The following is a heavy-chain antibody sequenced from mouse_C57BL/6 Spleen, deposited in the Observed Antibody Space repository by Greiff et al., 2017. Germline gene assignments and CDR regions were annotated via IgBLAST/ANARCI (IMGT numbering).Heavy chain of an antibody. D-gene: IGHD2-3*01. V-gene: IGHV1-53*01. Sequence: QVQLQQPGTELVKPGASVKLSCKASGYTFTSYWMHWVKQRPGQGLEWIGNINPSNGGTNYNEKFKSKATLTVDKSSSTAYMQLSSLPSEDSAVYYGARYGGYDLRSPYYAMDYWGQGTSVTVSS. CDR1: GYTFTSYW. J-gene: IGHJ4*01. CDR2: INPSNGGT. CDR3: ARYGGYDLRSPYYAMDY.